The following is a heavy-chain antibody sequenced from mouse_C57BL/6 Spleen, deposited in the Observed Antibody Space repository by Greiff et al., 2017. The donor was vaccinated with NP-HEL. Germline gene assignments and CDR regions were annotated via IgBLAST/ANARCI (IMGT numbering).Heavy chain of an antibody. CDR3: ARSRSSGRWDY. V-gene: IGHV1-82*01. CDR1: GYAFSSSW. Sequence: QVQLKQSGPELVKPGASVKISCKASGYAFSSSWMNWVKQRPGKGLEWIGRIYPGDGDTNYNGKFKGKATLTADKSSSTAYMQLSSLTSEDSAVYFCARSRSSGRWDYWGQGTTLTVSS. CDR2: IYPGDGDT. J-gene: IGHJ2*01. D-gene: IGHD3-2*02.